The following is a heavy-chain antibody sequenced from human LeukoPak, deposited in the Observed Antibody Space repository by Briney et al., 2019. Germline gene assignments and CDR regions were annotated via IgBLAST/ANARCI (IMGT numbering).Heavy chain of an antibody. CDR2: IIPIFGTA. V-gene: IGHV1-69*05. CDR3: ARGEGTSEYFDRGLYCFDY. CDR1: GGTFSSYA. J-gene: IGHJ4*02. Sequence: GASVKVSCKASGGTFSSYAISWVRQAPGQGLEWMGGIIPIFGTANYAQKFQGRVTITTDESTSTAYMELSSLRSEDTAVYYCARGEGTSEYFDRGLYCFDYWGQGTLVTVSS. D-gene: IGHD3-9*01.